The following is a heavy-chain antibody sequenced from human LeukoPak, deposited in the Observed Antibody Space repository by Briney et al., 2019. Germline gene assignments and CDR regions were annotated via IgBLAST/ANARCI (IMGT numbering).Heavy chain of an antibody. Sequence: ASVKVSCKASGYFFTDYYMHWVRQAPGQGLEWMGIINPLDGSTTYAQKFPGRVTMTRDTSTSTVYMELSSLRSEDTAVYYCARSGSSSFSYDFDYGGQGALVTVYS. CDR2: INPLDGST. CDR3: ARSGSSSFSYDFDY. V-gene: IGHV1-46*01. CDR1: GYFFTDYY. D-gene: IGHD6-6*01. J-gene: IGHJ4*02.